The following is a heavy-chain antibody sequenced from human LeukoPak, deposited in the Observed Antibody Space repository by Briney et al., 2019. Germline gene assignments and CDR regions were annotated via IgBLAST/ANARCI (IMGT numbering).Heavy chain of an antibody. CDR3: ARENAVDDFWSSYYTSYYGMDV. Sequence: GGSLRLSCAASGFTFSSYSMNWVRQAPGKGLEWVSSISSSSSYIYYADSVKGRFTISRDNAKNSLYLQMNSLRAEDTAVYYCARENAVDDFWSSYYTSYYGMDVWGQGTTVTVSS. CDR1: GFTFSSYS. J-gene: IGHJ6*02. D-gene: IGHD3-3*01. CDR2: ISSSSSYI. V-gene: IGHV3-21*01.